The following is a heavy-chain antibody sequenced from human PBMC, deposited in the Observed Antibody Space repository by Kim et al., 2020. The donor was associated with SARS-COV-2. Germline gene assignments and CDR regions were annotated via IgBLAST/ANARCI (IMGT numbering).Heavy chain of an antibody. Sequence: GGSLRLSCAASGFTFGDYAMHWVRQAPGKGLEWVSGISWNSGSIGYADSVKGRFTISRDNAKNSLYLQMNSLRAEDTALYYCAKEIQYSSSWYNWLSADYYGMDVWGQGTTVTVSS. CDR3: AKEIQYSSSWYNWLSADYYGMDV. D-gene: IGHD6-13*01. CDR1: GFTFGDYA. J-gene: IGHJ6*02. V-gene: IGHV3-9*01. CDR2: ISWNSGSI.